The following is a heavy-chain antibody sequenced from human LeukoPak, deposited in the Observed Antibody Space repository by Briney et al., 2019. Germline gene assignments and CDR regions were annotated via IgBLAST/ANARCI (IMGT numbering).Heavy chain of an antibody. J-gene: IGHJ4*02. V-gene: IGHV5-10-1*01. CDR3: ARRPIAAAGSSGFDY. CDR1: GYSFTSYW. D-gene: IGHD6-13*01. Sequence: GESLQISCKGSGYSFTSYWISWVRQMTGKGLERMGRIDPSDSYTNYSPSFQGHVTISADKSISTAYLQWSSLKASDTAMYYCARRPIAAAGSSGFDYWGQGTLVTVSS. CDR2: IDPSDSYT.